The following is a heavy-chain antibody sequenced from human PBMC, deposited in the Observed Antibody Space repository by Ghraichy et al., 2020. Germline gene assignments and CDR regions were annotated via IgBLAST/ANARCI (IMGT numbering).Heavy chain of an antibody. Sequence: SETLSLTCTVSGGSISSSSYYWGWIRQPPGKGLEWIGGVYYSGSTYYNPSLKSRVTISVDTSKNQFSLKLSSVTAADTAVYYCARTGEEQQLQEYWGQGTLVTVSS. CDR1: GGSISSSSYY. V-gene: IGHV4-39*01. CDR3: ARTGEEQQLQEY. CDR2: VYYSGST. J-gene: IGHJ4*02. D-gene: IGHD6-13*01.